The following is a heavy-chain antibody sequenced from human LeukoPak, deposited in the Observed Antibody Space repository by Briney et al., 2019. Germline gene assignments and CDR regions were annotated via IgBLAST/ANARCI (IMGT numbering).Heavy chain of an antibody. V-gene: IGHV3-20*04. Sequence: PGGSLRLSCAASGFTFDDYGMSWVRQAPGKGLEWVSGINWNGGSTGYADSVKGRFTISRDNAKNSLYLQMNSLRAEDTALYYCARGVYDSSGYYSRWYYFDYWGQGTLVTVSS. D-gene: IGHD3-22*01. CDR3: ARGVYDSSGYYSRWYYFDY. CDR2: INWNGGST. J-gene: IGHJ4*02. CDR1: GFTFDDYG.